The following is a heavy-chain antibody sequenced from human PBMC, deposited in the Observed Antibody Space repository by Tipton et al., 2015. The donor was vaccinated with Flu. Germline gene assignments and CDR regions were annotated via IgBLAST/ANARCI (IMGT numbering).Heavy chain of an antibody. D-gene: IGHD2-15*01. CDR3: ASINKDCSGGGCYELITDY. CDR2: INHSGST. J-gene: IGHJ4*02. Sequence: LRLSCAVYGGSFNGYYWSWIRQPPGKGLEWIGEINHSGSTNYNPSLKSRVTISVDTSKNQFSLKLSSVTAAGTAVYYCASINKDCSGGGCYELITDYWGQGTLVTVSS. V-gene: IGHV4-34*01. CDR1: GGSFNGYY.